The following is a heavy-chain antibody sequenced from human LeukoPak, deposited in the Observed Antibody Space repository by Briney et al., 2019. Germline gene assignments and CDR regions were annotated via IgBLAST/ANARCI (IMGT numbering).Heavy chain of an antibody. Sequence: ASVKVSCKASGYSFTSYGISWVRQAPGQGLEWMGWINTNTWNPTYAQRFTGRFVFSLDTSVSTAYLQISSLKAEDTAVYYCARDRGDYDYGDYGSFDYWGQGTLVTVSS. CDR2: INTNTWNP. D-gene: IGHD4-17*01. CDR3: ARDRGDYDYGDYGSFDY. J-gene: IGHJ4*02. CDR1: GYSFTSYG. V-gene: IGHV7-4-1*02.